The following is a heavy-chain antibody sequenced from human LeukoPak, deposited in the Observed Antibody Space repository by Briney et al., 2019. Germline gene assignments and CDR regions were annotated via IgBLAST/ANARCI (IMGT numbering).Heavy chain of an antibody. D-gene: IGHD4-17*01. CDR3: ARATSYGDYGAAYFDY. CDR2: IYYSGST. J-gene: IGHJ4*02. Sequence: PSETLSLTCTVSGGSISSYYWSWIRQPPGKGLEWIGHIYYSGSTNYNPSLKSRVTISVDTSKNRFSLKLSSVTAADTAAYYCARATSYGDYGAAYFDYWGQGTLVTVSS. V-gene: IGHV4-59*01. CDR1: GGSISSYY.